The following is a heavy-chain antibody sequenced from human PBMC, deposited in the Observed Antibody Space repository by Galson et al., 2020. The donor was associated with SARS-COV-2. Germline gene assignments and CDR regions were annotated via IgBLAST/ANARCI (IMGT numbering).Heavy chain of an antibody. Sequence: ASVKVCCKVSGYTLTELSMHWVRQAPGKGLEWMGGFDPEDGETIYAQKFQGRVTMTEDTSTDTAYMELSSLRSEDTAVYYCATALAIVVVPAAIQPCHNYYYGRDVWGQGTTVTISS. D-gene: IGHD2-2*01. CDR3: ATALAIVVVPAAIQPCHNYYYGRDV. V-gene: IGHV1-24*01. CDR2: FDPEDGET. J-gene: IGHJ6*02. CDR1: GYTLTELS.